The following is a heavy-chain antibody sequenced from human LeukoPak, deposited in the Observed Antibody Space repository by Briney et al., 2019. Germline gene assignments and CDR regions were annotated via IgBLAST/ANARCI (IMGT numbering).Heavy chain of an antibody. CDR3: ARSWTFPDYYGFDYYYYMDV. CDR2: IHYSGST. V-gene: IGHV4-39*07. CDR1: GGSISSSSYY. J-gene: IGHJ6*03. Sequence: PSETLSLTCTVSGGSISSSSYYWGWIRQPPGKGLEWIGSIHYSGSTNYNPSLKSRVTISVDTSKNQFSLKLSSVTAADTAVYYCARSWTFPDYYGFDYYYYMDVWGKGTTVTISS. D-gene: IGHD3-10*01.